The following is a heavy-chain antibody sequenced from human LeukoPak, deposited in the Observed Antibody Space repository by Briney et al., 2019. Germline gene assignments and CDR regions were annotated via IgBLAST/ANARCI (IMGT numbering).Heavy chain of an antibody. CDR3: ARARIGISGFDP. J-gene: IGHJ5*02. V-gene: IGHV1-18*01. D-gene: IGHD1-14*01. CDR2: ISAYNGNT. Sequence: ASVKVSCKASGYTYTSYVISGVRQAPGQGLEWMGWISAYNGNTNKAQKLQGRVTMTTDTSTSTGYMEVRRLGSDDTGVYYCARARIGISGFDPWGQGTLVTVSS. CDR1: GYTYTSYV.